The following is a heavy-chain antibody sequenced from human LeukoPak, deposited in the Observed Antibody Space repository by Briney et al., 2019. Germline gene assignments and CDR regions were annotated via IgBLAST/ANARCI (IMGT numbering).Heavy chain of an antibody. V-gene: IGHV4-34*01. CDR3: ARRLGEYIVVVPAARGRWFDP. J-gene: IGHJ5*02. D-gene: IGHD2-2*01. Sequence: TAGGSLRLSCAASGFTFSRYAMNWVRQAPGKGLEWIGEINHSGSTNYNPSLKSRVTISVDTSKNQFSLKLSPVTAADTAVYYCARRLGEYIVVVPAARGRWFDPWGQGTLVTVSS. CDR2: INHSGST. CDR1: GFTFSRYA.